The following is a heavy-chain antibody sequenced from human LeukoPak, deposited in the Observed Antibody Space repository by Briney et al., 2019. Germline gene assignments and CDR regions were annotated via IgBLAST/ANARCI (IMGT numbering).Heavy chain of an antibody. CDR1: GFTFSSYA. V-gene: IGHV3-30-3*02. CDR2: ISYDGSNK. CDR3: AKPGACSSTSCHNYYYYYGMDV. D-gene: IGHD2-2*01. J-gene: IGHJ6*02. Sequence: GGSLRLSCAAFGFTFSSYAMHWVRQAPGKGLEWVAVISYDGSNKYYADSVKGRVTISRDNSKNTLYLQMNSLRAEDTAVYYCAKPGACSSTSCHNYYYYYGMDVWGQGTTVTVSS.